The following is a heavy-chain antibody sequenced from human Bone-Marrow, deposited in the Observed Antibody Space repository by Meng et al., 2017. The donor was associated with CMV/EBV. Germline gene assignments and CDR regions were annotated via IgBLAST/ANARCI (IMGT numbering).Heavy chain of an antibody. Sequence: GESLKISCAASGFTFSSYGMHWVRQAPGKGLEWVAVIWYDGSNKYYADSVKGRFTISRDNSKNTLYLQMNSLRAEDTAVYYCARGWEYYDFWSGYYTPPQMLFDICGQGTMVTVSS. D-gene: IGHD3-3*01. CDR1: GFTFSSYG. J-gene: IGHJ3*02. CDR3: ARGWEYYDFWSGYYTPPQMLFDI. CDR2: IWYDGSNK. V-gene: IGHV3-33*01.